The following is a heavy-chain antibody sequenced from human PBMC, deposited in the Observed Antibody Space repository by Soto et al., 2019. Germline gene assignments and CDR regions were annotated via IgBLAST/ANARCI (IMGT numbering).Heavy chain of an antibody. CDR2: IIPIFGTA. D-gene: IGHD6-19*01. J-gene: IGHJ4*02. Sequence: QVQLVQSGAEVKKPGSSVKVSCKASGGTFSSYAISWVRQAPGQGLEWMGGIIPIFGTANYAQKFQGRVTINAEESQRPAYMGRSSIRSEYTAVYYCERAVKPWPVYYFDYWGQGTLVTVSS. CDR3: ERAVKPWPVYYFDY. V-gene: IGHV1-69*01. CDR1: GGTFSSYA.